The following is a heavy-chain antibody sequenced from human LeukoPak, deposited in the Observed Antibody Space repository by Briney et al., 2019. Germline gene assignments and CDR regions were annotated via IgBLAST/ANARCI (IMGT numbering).Heavy chain of an antibody. Sequence: PSETLSLTCTVSGGSISSNYMSWVRQAPGKGLEWVSVIYGDGRIHYADSVKGRFTISRDDSKNTLYLQMNSLRAEDTAVYYCARESGYSYGLAGFFDYWGQGTLVTVSS. CDR3: ARESGYSYGLAGFFDY. V-gene: IGHV3-53*01. CDR2: IYGDGRI. CDR1: GGSISSNY. J-gene: IGHJ4*02. D-gene: IGHD5-18*01.